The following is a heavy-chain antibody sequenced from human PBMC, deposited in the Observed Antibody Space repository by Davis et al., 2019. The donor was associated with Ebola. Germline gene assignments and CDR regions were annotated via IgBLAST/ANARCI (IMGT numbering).Heavy chain of an antibody. V-gene: IGHV3-30*02. Sequence: PGGSLRLSCTSSEITLRDYAMHWVCQAPGKGLEWLTFKRYNEIKKYYADSVQGRFTVSRDDSSNTMFLQMDSLRGEDTAVYFCARESSHAFDIWGQGTFVTVSS. J-gene: IGHJ3*02. CDR3: ARESSHAFDI. CDR2: KRYNEIKK. CDR1: EITLRDYA.